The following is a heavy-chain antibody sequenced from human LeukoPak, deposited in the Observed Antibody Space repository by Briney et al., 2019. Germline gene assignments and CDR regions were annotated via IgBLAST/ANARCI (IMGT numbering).Heavy chain of an antibody. CDR2: ISGSGSTI. J-gene: IGHJ4*02. CDR1: GFTFSSYE. D-gene: IGHD2-15*01. V-gene: IGHV3-48*03. Sequence: PGGSVRLSCAASGFTFSSYEMNWVRQAPGKGLEWVSYISGSGSTIYYADSVKGRFTISRDNAKSSLYLQMNSLRAEDTAVYYCARDSLVVAVTLDYWAQETVLTVSS. CDR3: ARDSLVVAVTLDY.